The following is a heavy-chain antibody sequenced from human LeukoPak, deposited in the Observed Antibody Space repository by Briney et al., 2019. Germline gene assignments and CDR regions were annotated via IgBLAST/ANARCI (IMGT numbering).Heavy chain of an antibody. CDR2: INHSGST. J-gene: IGHJ4*02. CDR3: ARDSSSWYGGFDY. CDR1: GGSFSGYY. Sequence: SETLSLTCAVYGGSFSGYYWSWIRQPPGKGLEWIGEINHSGSTNYNPSLKSRVTISVDTSKNQCSLKLSSVTAADTAVYYCARDSSSWYGGFDYWGQGTLVTVSS. D-gene: IGHD6-13*01. V-gene: IGHV4-34*01.